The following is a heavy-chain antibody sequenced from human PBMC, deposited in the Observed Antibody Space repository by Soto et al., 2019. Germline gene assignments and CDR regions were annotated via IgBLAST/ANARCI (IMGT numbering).Heavy chain of an antibody. CDR1: GGTFTSYT. V-gene: IGHV1-8*02. CDR3: ARGVLRFLEWLSHPHNWFDP. J-gene: IGHJ5*02. D-gene: IGHD3-3*01. Sequence: ASVKVSCKASGGTFTSYTISWVRQAPGQGLEWMGRINPNSGNTGYAQKFQGRVTMTGDNSISTAYMELSSLRSEDTAVYYCARGVLRFLEWLSHPHNWFDPWGQGTLVTVSS. CDR2: INPNSGNT.